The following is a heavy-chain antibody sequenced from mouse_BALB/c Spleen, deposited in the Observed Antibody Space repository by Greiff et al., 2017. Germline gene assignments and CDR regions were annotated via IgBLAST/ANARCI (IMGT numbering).Heavy chain of an antibody. CDR3: ARGYYDEVFFAY. V-gene: IGHV1-87*01. Sequence: QVQLKQSGAELARPGASVKLSCKASGYTFTSYWMQWVKQRPGQGLEWIGAIYPGDGDTRYTQKFKGKATLTADKSSSTAYMQLSSLASEDSAVYYCARGYYDEVFFAYWGQGTLVTVSA. D-gene: IGHD2-4*01. J-gene: IGHJ3*01. CDR2: IYPGDGDT. CDR1: GYTFTSYW.